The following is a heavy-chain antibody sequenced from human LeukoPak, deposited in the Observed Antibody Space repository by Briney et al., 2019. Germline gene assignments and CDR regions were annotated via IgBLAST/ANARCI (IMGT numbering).Heavy chain of an antibody. CDR3: ARRIHFDS. V-gene: IGHV4-59*01. CDR1: GGSINSYY. CDR2: ILYTGST. D-gene: IGHD5-18*01. Sequence: SETLSLTCTVSGGSINSYYWSWIRQPPGKGLEWMGDILYTGSTNYNPSLRSRVTILVDRSKNQFSLKLTSVTAADTAVYFCARRIHFDSWGQGALVTVSS. J-gene: IGHJ4*02.